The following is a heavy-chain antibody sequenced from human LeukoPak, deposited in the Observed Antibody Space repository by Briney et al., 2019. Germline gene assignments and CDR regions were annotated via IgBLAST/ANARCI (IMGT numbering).Heavy chain of an antibody. Sequence: SETLSLTCTVSGGSISSGDYYWSWIRQPPGKGLEWIGYIYYSGSTYYNPSLKSRVTISVDTSKNQFSLKLSSVTAADTAVYYCARDHSSSGCYYYFDYWGQGTLVTVSS. CDR2: IYYSGST. V-gene: IGHV4-30-4*08. D-gene: IGHD3-22*01. CDR3: ARDHSSSGCYYYFDY. CDR1: GGSISSGDYY. J-gene: IGHJ4*02.